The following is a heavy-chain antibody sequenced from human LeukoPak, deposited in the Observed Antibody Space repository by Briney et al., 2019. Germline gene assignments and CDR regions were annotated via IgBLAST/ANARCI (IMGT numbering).Heavy chain of an antibody. CDR2: ISYDGSNK. CDR1: GFTFSNSW. D-gene: IGHD3-10*02. CDR3: AELGITMIGGV. Sequence: GGSLRLSCAASGFTFSNSWMHWVRQAPGKGLEWVAGISYDGSNKYYADSVKGRFTISRDNSKSTVYLQMNSLRDEDTAVYYCAELGITMIGGVWGKGTTVTISS. J-gene: IGHJ6*04. V-gene: IGHV3-30*18.